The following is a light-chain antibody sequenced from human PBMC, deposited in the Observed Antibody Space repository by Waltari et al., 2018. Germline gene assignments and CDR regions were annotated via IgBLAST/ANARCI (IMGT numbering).Light chain of an antibody. Sequence: DIQMTQSPSSLSASVGDRVTITCQASQDIRESLNWFQQKPGKAPQVLIFDASRSQTAVTSGFSGSGSGTDFAFTISSLQPEDVGTYYCQQYVHVPLTFGGGTRVEIK. CDR1: QDIRES. V-gene: IGKV1-33*01. CDR2: DAS. J-gene: IGKJ4*01. CDR3: QQYVHVPLT.